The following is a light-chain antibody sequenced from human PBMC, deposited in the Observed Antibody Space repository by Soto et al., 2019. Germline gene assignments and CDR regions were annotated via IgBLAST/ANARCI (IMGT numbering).Light chain of an antibody. CDR1: QSVSSSF. J-gene: IGKJ5*01. CDR2: GAS. V-gene: IGKV3-20*01. CDR3: QQYNSWPIK. Sequence: EIVLTQSPGTLSSSPGERATLSCRASQSVSSSFLAWYQQKPGQAPRRVIYGASTWGTDVPPRFTGSGSGTEFTLTISGLQSEDFAVYYCQQYNSWPIKFGKGTRREIK.